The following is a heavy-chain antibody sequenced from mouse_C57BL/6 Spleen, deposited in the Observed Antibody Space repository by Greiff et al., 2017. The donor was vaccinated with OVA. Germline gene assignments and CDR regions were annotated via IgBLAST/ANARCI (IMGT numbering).Heavy chain of an antibody. Sequence: VQLQQPGAELVRPGSSVKLSCKASGYTFTSYWMHWVKQRPIQGLEWIGNIDPSDSETHYNQKFKDKATLTVDKSSSTAYMQLSSLTSEDSAVYYCARLGGTNAMDYWGQGTSVTVSS. J-gene: IGHJ4*01. CDR2: IDPSDSET. CDR1: GYTFTSYW. CDR3: ARLGGTNAMDY. V-gene: IGHV1-52*01. D-gene: IGHD3-3*01.